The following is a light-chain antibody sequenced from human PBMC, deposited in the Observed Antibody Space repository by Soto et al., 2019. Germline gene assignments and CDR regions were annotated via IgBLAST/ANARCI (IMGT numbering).Light chain of an antibody. CDR3: SSYTSSSTVR. CDR1: SSDVGGYNY. Sequence: QSALTQPASVSGSPGQSITISCTGTSSDVGGYNYVSWYLHHPGKAPKLMFYDVSNRTSGVSNRVSGSKSGNTASLTSSGRQAEDEADYYCSSYTSSSTVRFGGGTKVTVL. CDR2: DVS. J-gene: IGLJ2*01. V-gene: IGLV2-14*03.